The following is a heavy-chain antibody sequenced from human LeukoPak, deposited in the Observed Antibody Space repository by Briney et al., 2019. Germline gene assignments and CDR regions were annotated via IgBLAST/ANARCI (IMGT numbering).Heavy chain of an antibody. V-gene: IGHV3-23*01. CDR3: AKVAAARVDWYFDL. D-gene: IGHD6-25*01. CDR2: ISGSGGST. CDR1: GFTFSSYA. Sequence: GGSLRLPCAASGFTFSSYAMSWVRQAPGKGLEWVSGISGSGGSTYYADSVKGRFTISRDNSKNTLYLQMNSLRAEDTAVYYCAKVAAARVDWYFDLWGRGTLVTVSS. J-gene: IGHJ2*01.